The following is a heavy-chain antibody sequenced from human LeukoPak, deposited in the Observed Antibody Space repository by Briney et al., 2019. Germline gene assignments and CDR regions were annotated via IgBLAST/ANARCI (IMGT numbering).Heavy chain of an antibody. D-gene: IGHD1-26*01. CDR2: IYHSGTT. J-gene: IGHJ4*02. CDR1: GGSLIPYY. V-gene: IGHV4-59*01. Sequence: SETLSLTCTVSGGSLIPYYWSWIRQPPGKGLEWIGYIYHSGTTNYSPPLKGRATLSVDTSKNQISLRLTSVAAADTAVYYCARVDSGTYYMPFDYWGQGSLVTVSS. CDR3: ARVDSGTYYMPFDY.